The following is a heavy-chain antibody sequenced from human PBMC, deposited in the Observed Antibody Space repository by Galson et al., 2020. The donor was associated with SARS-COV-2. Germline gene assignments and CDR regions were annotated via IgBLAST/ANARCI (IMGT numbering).Heavy chain of an antibody. J-gene: IGHJ3*02. Sequence: GGSLRLSCAASGMTFSGYAMSWVRQAPGKGLEWVSGISGIRADAYYADSVKGRFTISRDNSKNTLYLHMSSLRAEDTAVYYCAEDLETFYYSAGGYWQIWGQGTMVTVSS. CDR1: GMTFSGYA. CDR3: AEDLETFYYSAGGYWQI. V-gene: IGHV3-23*01. CDR2: ISGIRADA. D-gene: IGHD3-10*01.